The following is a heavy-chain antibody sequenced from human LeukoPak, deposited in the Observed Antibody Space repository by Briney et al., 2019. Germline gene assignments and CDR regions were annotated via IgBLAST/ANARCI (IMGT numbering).Heavy chain of an antibody. CDR1: GFTFSNFA. V-gene: IGHV3-66*01. Sequence: GGSLRLSCAASGFTFSNFAMSWVRQAPGKGLEWVSVIYTGGDTYYADSVKGRFTISRDNSKNTLYLQMNSLKAEDTAVYYCARGLSGRGWYVDYWGQGTLVTVSS. CDR2: IYTGGDT. J-gene: IGHJ4*02. CDR3: ARGLSGRGWYVDY. D-gene: IGHD6-19*01.